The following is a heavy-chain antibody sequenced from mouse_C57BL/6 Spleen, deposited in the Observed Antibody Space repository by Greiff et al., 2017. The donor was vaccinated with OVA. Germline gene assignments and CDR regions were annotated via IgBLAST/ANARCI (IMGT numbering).Heavy chain of an antibody. CDR1: GYTFTSYW. CDR3: AREGSNSFAY. J-gene: IGHJ3*01. CDR2: IYPSDSET. Sequence: QVKLQQPGAELVRPGSSVKLSCKASGYTFTSYWMDWVKQRPGQGLEWIGNIYPSDSETHYNQKFKDKATLTVDKSSSTAYMQLSSLTSEDSAGYYCAREGSNSFAYWGQGTLVTVSA. V-gene: IGHV1-61*01. D-gene: IGHD2-5*01.